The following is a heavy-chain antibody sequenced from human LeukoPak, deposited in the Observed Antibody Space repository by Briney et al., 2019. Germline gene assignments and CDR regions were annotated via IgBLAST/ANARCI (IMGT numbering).Heavy chain of an antibody. CDR3: ARVHHGDSYYYYGMDV. CDR2: IWYDGSNK. D-gene: IGHD4-17*01. CDR1: GFTFSSYG. Sequence: GRSLRLSCAASGFTFSSYGMHWVRQAPGKGLEWVAVIWYDGSNKYYADSVKGRFTISRDNSKNTLYLQMNSLRAEDTAVYYCARVHHGDSYYYYGMDVWGQGTTVTVYS. J-gene: IGHJ6*02. V-gene: IGHV3-33*01.